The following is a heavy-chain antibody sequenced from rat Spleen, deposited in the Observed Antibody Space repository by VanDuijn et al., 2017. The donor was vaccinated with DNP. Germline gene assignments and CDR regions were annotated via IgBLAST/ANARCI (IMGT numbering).Heavy chain of an antibody. D-gene: IGHD1-12*02. Sequence: EVQLVESGGGLVQPGRSLKLSGAASGFTFSDYYMAWVRQAPKKGLEWVATISYDGSSTYHRDSLKGRFTISRDNAKSTLYLQMDSLRSEDTATYYCATQMYYDGRYYYGFDYWGQGVMVTVSS. CDR2: ISYDGSST. CDR1: GFTFSDYY. CDR3: ATQMYYDGRYYYGFDY. V-gene: IGHV5S10*01. J-gene: IGHJ2*01.